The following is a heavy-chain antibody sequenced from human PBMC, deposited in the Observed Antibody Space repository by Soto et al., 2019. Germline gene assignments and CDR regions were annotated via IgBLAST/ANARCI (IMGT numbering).Heavy chain of an antibody. Sequence: QVQLVQSGAEVKKPGSSVKVSCKASGGTFSSYAISWVRQAPGQGLEWMGGIIPIFGTANYAQKFQGRVTITADESTSTVYMEMSSLRSEDTAVYYCARDGSYSSCWQPNTPTYYYGMDVWGQGTTVTVSS. CDR1: GGTFSSYA. J-gene: IGHJ6*02. CDR2: IIPIFGTA. V-gene: IGHV1-69*12. CDR3: ARDGSYSSCWQPNTPTYYYGMDV. D-gene: IGHD6-19*01.